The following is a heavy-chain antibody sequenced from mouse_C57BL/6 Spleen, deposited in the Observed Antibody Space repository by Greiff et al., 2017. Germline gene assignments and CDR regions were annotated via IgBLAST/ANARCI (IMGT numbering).Heavy chain of an antibody. D-gene: IGHD3-2*02. J-gene: IGHJ3*01. CDR1: GYTFTSYW. Sequence: QVQLQQPGAELVMPGASVKLSCKASGYTFTSYWMHWVKQRPGQGLEWIGEIDPSDSYTNYNQKFKGKSTLTVDKSSSTAYMQLSSLTSEDSAVYYCAKGTAQARFAYWGQETLVTVSA. CDR3: AKGTAQARFAY. V-gene: IGHV1-69*01. CDR2: IDPSDSYT.